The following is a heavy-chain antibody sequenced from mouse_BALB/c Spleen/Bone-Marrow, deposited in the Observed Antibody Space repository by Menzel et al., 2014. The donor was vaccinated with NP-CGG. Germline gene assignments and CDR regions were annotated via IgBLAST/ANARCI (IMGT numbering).Heavy chain of an antibody. V-gene: IGHV14-3*02. CDR1: GFNIKDTY. D-gene: IGHD1-1*01. CDR3: ANYYSGYYFDP. Sequence: EVQGVESGAELVKPGASVKLSCTASGFNIKDTYMHWVKQRPEQGLEWIGRIDPANGNTKYDPKFQGKATITADTSSNTAYLQLSSLTSEDTAVYYCANYYSGYYFDPWGQGTTLTVSS. J-gene: IGHJ2*01. CDR2: IDPANGNT.